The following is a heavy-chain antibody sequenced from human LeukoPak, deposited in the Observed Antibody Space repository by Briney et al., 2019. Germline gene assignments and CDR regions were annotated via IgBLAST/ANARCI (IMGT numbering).Heavy chain of an antibody. J-gene: IGHJ4*02. CDR1: GFTFSGYG. V-gene: IGHV3-30*18. Sequence: GGSLRLSCAASGFTFSGYGMHWVRQAPGKGLEWVAVISYDGSNKYYADSVKGRFTISRDNSKNTLFLLMNGLRAEDTAVYYCAKVSSDFWGSYTFDHWGQGTPVTVSS. CDR3: AKVSSDFWGSYTFDH. CDR2: ISYDGSNK. D-gene: IGHD3-3*01.